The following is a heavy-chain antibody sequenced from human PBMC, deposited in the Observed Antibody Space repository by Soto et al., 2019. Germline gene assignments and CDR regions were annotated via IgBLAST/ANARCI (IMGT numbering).Heavy chain of an antibody. CDR2: IIPIFGTT. CDR1: GGTFSGNA. Sequence: PSVKVSCKASGGTFSGNAISWVRQAPGQGLEWMGGIIPIFGTTNYAQKFQDRVAITADESTSTAYLELTGLRSEDTAVYYCARENSIASLSYYYGMDVWGQGTTVTVSS. J-gene: IGHJ6*02. CDR3: ARENSIASLSYYYGMDV. V-gene: IGHV1-69*13. D-gene: IGHD6-6*01.